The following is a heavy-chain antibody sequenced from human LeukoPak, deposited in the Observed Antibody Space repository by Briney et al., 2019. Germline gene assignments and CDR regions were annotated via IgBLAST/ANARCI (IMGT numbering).Heavy chain of an antibody. CDR2: ISGSGGST. Sequence: PGGSLRLSCAASGFTLSDYAMTWVRQAPGKGLEWFSSISGSGGSTYYAGSVKGRFTMSRDNSQNTLHLQMNSLRAEDTAVYYCARGLTYYYDSDGYYWAFWGQGTLVTVSS. J-gene: IGHJ4*02. CDR3: ARGLTYYYDSDGYYWAF. V-gene: IGHV3-23*01. CDR1: GFTLSDYA. D-gene: IGHD3-22*01.